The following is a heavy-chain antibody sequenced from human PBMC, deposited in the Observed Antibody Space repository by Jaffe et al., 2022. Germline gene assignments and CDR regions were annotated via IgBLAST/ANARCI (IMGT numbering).Heavy chain of an antibody. V-gene: IGHV3-48*01. J-gene: IGHJ6*03. CDR1: GFTFSSYS. Sequence: EVQLVESGGGLVQPGGSLRLSCAASGFTFSSYSMNWVRQAPGKGLEWVSYISSSSSTIYYADSVKGRFTISRDNAKNSLYLQMNSLRAEDTAVYYCARSKYSSYYMDVWGKGTTVTVSS. D-gene: IGHD6-6*01. CDR2: ISSSSSTI. CDR3: ARSKYSSYYMDV.